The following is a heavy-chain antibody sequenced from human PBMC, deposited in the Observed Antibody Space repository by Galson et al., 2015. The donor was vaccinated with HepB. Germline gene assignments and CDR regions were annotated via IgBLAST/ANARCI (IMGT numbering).Heavy chain of an antibody. CDR2: INPRDGDT. Sequence: SVKVSCKASGYTFTTYKIHWVRQAPGQGLEWVGLINPRDGDTGIPRKFQGRVAMTRDTSTSTVYMELSSIGSDDTAMYYCARDAPGIDYWGQGTLVTVSS. CDR1: GYTFTTYK. V-gene: IGHV1-46*01. CDR3: ARDAPGIDY. J-gene: IGHJ4*02.